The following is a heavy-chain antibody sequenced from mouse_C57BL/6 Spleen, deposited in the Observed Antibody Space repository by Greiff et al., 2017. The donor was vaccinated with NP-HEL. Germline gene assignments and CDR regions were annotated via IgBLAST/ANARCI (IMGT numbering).Heavy chain of an antibody. Sequence: EVKVVESGGGLVKPGGSLKLSCAASGFTFSDYGMHWVRQAPEKGLEWVAYICSGSGTIYYADPVKGRFTLSRDNAKNTLFLQMTSLRSEATAEYYCARKEGYGSKGYWGQGTTLTVSS. CDR2: ICSGSGTI. D-gene: IGHD1-1*01. CDR3: ARKEGYGSKGY. J-gene: IGHJ2*01. CDR1: GFTFSDYG. V-gene: IGHV5-17*01.